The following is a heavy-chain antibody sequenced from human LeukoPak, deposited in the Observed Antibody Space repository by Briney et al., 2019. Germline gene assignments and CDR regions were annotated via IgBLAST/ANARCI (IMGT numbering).Heavy chain of an antibody. CDR1: GYTSTSYA. CDR2: INTNTGNP. D-gene: IGHD6-19*01. J-gene: IGHJ4*02. CDR3: ARTKLGIAVAGGNFDY. V-gene: IGHV7-4-1*02. Sequence: PLASVKVSCKASGYTSTSYAMNWVRQAPGQGLEWMGWINTNTGNPTYAQGFTGRFVSSLDTSVSTAYLQISSLKAEDTAVYYCARTKLGIAVAGGNFDYWGQGTLVTVSS.